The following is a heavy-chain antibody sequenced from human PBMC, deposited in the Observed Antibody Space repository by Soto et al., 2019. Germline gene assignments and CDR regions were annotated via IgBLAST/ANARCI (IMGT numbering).Heavy chain of an antibody. CDR3: ARGVPYYHNSSGSPFDY. CDR2: IIPLFGTI. Sequence: GASVKVSCKASGGTYRSYGIDWVRQAPGQGLEWMGGIIPLFGTINYAQKFQGRVTITADESTSTAYMELSSLRSEDTAVYYCARGVPYYHNSSGSPFDYWGQGTLVTVSS. V-gene: IGHV1-69*13. CDR1: GGTYRSYG. J-gene: IGHJ4*02. D-gene: IGHD3-22*01.